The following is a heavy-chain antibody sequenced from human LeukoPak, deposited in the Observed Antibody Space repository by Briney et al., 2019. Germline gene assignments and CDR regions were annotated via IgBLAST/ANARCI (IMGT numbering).Heavy chain of an antibody. J-gene: IGHJ6*02. V-gene: IGHV4-34*01. CDR1: GGSFSGYY. CDR2: INHSGST. Sequence: SETLSLTCAVYGGSFSGYYWSWIRQPPGKGLEWIGEINHSGSTNYNPSLKSRVTISVDTSKNQFSLKLSSVTAADTAVYYCARDKKIGATGSDGLDVWGQGTTVTVSS. CDR3: ARDKKIGATGSDGLDV. D-gene: IGHD6-13*01.